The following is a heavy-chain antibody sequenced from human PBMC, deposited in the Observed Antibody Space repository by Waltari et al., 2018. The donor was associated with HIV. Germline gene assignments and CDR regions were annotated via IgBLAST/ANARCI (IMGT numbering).Heavy chain of an antibody. CDR2: MNPNSGNT. J-gene: IGHJ6*02. CDR1: GYTFSTYD. Sequence: QVQLVQSGAEVKKPGASVQVYCKASGYTFSTYDINWVRQATGQGLEWKGWMNPNSGNTGYAQKFQGRVNMTRNSSIRTAYMELSSLRSDDTAVYYCSRGLHCTATSCLLYHGMDVWGQGTAVSVSS. CDR3: SRGLHCTATSCLLYHGMDV. V-gene: IGHV1-8*01. D-gene: IGHD2-2*01.